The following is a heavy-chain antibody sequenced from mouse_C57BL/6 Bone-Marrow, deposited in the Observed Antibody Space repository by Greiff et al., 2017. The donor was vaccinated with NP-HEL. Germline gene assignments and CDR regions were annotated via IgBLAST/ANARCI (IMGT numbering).Heavy chain of an antibody. CDR3: ARGYYGSPWFAY. V-gene: IGHV5-15*04. D-gene: IGHD1-1*01. J-gene: IGHJ3*01. CDR1: GFTFSDYG. CDR2: ISNLAYSI. Sequence: EVKLVESGGGLVQPGGSLKLSCAASGFTFSDYGMAWVRQAPRKGPEWVAFISNLAYSIYYADTVTGRFTISRENAKNTLYLEMSSLRSEDTAMYYCARGYYGSPWFAYWGQGTLVTVSA.